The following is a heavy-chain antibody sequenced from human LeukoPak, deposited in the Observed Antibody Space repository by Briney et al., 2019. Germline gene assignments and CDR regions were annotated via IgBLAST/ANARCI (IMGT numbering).Heavy chain of an antibody. CDR3: ARLPGIVATIERYFDY. CDR2: IYPGDSDT. Sequence: GESLKISCKGSGYSFNSYWIGWVRQMPGKGLEWMGIIYPGDSDTRYSPSFQGQVTISADKSISTAYLQWSSLKASDTAMYYCARLPGIVATIERYFDYWGQGTLVTVSP. CDR1: GYSFNSYW. V-gene: IGHV5-51*01. D-gene: IGHD5-12*01. J-gene: IGHJ4*02.